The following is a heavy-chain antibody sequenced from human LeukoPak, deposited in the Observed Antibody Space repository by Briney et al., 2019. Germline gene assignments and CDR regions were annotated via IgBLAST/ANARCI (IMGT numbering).Heavy chain of an antibody. Sequence: RGSVRVSCTASGYTFTGYYMHWVRQAPGQGLEWMGWINPNSGGTNYAQKFQGRVTMTRDTSISTAYMELSRLRSDDTAVYYCARSPDILTGEKFDYWGQGTLVTVSS. D-gene: IGHD3-9*01. CDR3: ARSPDILTGEKFDY. V-gene: IGHV1-2*02. J-gene: IGHJ4*02. CDR1: GYTFTGYY. CDR2: INPNSGGT.